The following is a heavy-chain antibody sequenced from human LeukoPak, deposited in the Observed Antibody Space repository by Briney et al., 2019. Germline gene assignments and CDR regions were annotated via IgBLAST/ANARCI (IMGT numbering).Heavy chain of an antibody. CDR1: GFPFSSYA. CDR3: VRGYSFGPYGMDV. D-gene: IGHD2-15*01. Sequence: GGSLRLSCSASGFPFSSYAMEWVRQAPGKGLEYGSAISDSGGSTYYADPVKGRFTISRDNSKNTLYLQMSSLRAEDTAVYFCVRGYSFGPYGMDVWGQGTTVTVSS. CDR2: ISDSGGST. J-gene: IGHJ6*02. V-gene: IGHV3-64D*09.